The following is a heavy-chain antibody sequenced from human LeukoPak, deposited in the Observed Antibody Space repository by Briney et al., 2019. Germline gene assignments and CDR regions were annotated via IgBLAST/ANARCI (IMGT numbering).Heavy chain of an antibody. J-gene: IGHJ1*01. D-gene: IGHD3/OR15-3a*01. CDR1: GGSISSYY. Sequence: SETLSLTCTVSGGSISSYYWSWIRQPPGKRLEWIGYIYYSGSTYYNPSLKSRVTISVDTSKNQFSLKLSSVTAADTAVYYCARVGLGEDQHWGQGTLVTVSS. V-gene: IGHV4-59*08. CDR2: IYYSGST. CDR3: ARVGLGEDQH.